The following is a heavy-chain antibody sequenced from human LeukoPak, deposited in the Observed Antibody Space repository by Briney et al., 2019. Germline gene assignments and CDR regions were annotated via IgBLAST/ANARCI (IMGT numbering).Heavy chain of an antibody. J-gene: IGHJ1*01. CDR1: GFTFSSYA. CDR3: AKEAGYYYGSGSYIFQH. CDR2: ISGSGGST. V-gene: IGHV3-23*01. D-gene: IGHD3-10*01. Sequence: GGSLRLSCAASGFTFSSYAMSWVRQAPGKGLKWVSAISGSGGSTYYADSVKGRFTISRDNSKNTLYLQMNSLRAEDTAVYYCAKEAGYYYGSGSYIFQHWGQGTLVTVSS.